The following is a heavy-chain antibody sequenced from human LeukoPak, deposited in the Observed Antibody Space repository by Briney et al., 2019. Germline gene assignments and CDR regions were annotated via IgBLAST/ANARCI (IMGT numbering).Heavy chain of an antibody. D-gene: IGHD2-15*01. J-gene: IGHJ3*02. V-gene: IGHV5-51*01. Sequence: GESLKISCKGSGYSFTSYWIGWVRQLPGKGLEWMGIIYPGDSGTRYSPSFQGQVTISADKSISTAYLQWSSLKASDTAMYYCASSPVVVAAIGRAFDIWGQGTMVTVSS. CDR3: ASSPVVVAAIGRAFDI. CDR1: GYSFTSYW. CDR2: IYPGDSGT.